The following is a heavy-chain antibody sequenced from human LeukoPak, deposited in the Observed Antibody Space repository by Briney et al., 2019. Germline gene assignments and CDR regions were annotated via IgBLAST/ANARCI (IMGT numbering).Heavy chain of an antibody. CDR3: AKWGPGAVPGSYDY. CDR1: GFTFSDYA. J-gene: IGHJ4*02. D-gene: IGHD6-19*01. CDR2: TGANAAT. V-gene: IGHV3-23*01. Sequence: QPWAPLRLSCVTSGFTFSDYAMNWLRQAARERLECASATGANAATFYKDSVKGRFTISRDNADNAVYLQMNGLRAEDSATYYGAKWGPGAVPGSYDYWGQGTLVTVSS.